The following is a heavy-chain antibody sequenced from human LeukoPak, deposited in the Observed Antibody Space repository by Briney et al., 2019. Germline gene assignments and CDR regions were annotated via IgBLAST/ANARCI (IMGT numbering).Heavy chain of an antibody. Sequence: ASVKVSCKASGYSFSTHWMHWVRQAPGQGLEWMGIINPSGGFTSYAQKLQGRVTVTRDMSTSTAYMELRSLRSDDTAVYYCARDSYCSGGSCYSGTHYWGQGTLVTVSS. CDR1: GYSFSTHW. D-gene: IGHD2-15*01. CDR2: INPSGGFT. J-gene: IGHJ4*02. V-gene: IGHV1-46*01. CDR3: ARDSYCSGGSCYSGTHY.